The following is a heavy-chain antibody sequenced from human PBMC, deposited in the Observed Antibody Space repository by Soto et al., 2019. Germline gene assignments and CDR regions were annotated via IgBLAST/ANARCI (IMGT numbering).Heavy chain of an antibody. CDR2: IYYSGRS. J-gene: IGHJ5*02. CDR3: ATQGVATKLFDP. V-gene: IGHV4-39*07. CDR1: GGSITSSSYY. D-gene: IGHD5-12*01. Sequence: SETLSLTYTVSGGSITSSSYYWGWIRQPPGKGLEWIGGIYYSGRSYYNPSLKSRVTISVDTSKNQFSLKLSSVTAADTAVYYCATQGVATKLFDPWGQGTLVTVSS.